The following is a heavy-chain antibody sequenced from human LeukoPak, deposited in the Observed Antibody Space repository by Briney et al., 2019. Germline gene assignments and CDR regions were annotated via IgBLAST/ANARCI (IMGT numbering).Heavy chain of an antibody. CDR2: INPSGGST. CDR1: GYTFTSYY. Sequence: ASVKVSCKAPGYTFTSYYMHWVRQAPGQGLEWMGIINPSGGSTCYAQKFQGRVTMTRDMSTSTVYMELSSLRSEDTAVYYCARDRIQLWLSSLVGYFDYWGQGTLDTVSS. J-gene: IGHJ4*02. CDR3: ARDRIQLWLSSLVGYFDY. V-gene: IGHV1-46*01. D-gene: IGHD5-18*01.